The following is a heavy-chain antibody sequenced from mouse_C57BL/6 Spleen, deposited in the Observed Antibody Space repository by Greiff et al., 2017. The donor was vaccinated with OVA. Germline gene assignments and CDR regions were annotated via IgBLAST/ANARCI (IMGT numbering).Heavy chain of an antibody. CDR2: IDPNSGGT. Sequence: QVQLQQPGAELVKPGASVKLSCKASGYTFTSYWMHWVKQRPGRGLEWIGRIDPNSGGTKYNEKFKSKATLTVDKPSSTAYMQLSSLTSEDSAVYYCARPLYYGSSLFAYWGQGTLVTVSA. CDR1: GYTFTSYW. V-gene: IGHV1-72*01. CDR3: ARPLYYGSSLFAY. D-gene: IGHD1-1*01. J-gene: IGHJ3*01.